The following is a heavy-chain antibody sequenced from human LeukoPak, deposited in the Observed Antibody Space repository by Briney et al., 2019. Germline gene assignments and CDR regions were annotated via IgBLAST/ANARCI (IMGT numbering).Heavy chain of an antibody. V-gene: IGHV1-2*06. J-gene: IGHJ3*02. CDR3: ARGGSCYDSSGYYSDAFDI. CDR1: GCIFTGYY. CDR2: INPNSGGT. D-gene: IGHD3-22*01. Sequence: ASVKVSCKACGCIFTGYYLHWVRQAPGQGLEWMGRINPNSGGTNYAQKFQGRVTMTRDTSISTAYMELSRLRSDDTAVYYCARGGSCYDSSGYYSDAFDIWGQGTMVTVSS.